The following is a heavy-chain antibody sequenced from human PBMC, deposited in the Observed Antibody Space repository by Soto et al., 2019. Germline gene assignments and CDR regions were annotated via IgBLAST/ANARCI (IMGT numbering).Heavy chain of an antibody. V-gene: IGHV3-15*07. CDR3: TTDYYDSSGYFDY. CDR2: IKSKTDGGTT. D-gene: IGHD3-22*01. J-gene: IGHJ4*02. CDR1: GFTFSNAW. Sequence: EVQLVESGGGLVKPGGSLRLSCAASGFTFSNAWMNWVRQAPGTGLEWVGRIKSKTDGGTTDYAAPVKGRFTISRDDSKNTLYLQMNSLKTEDTAVYYCTTDYYDSSGYFDYWGQGTLVTVSS.